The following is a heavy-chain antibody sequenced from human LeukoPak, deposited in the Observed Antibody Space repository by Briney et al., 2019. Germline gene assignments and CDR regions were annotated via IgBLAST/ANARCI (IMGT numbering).Heavy chain of an antibody. Sequence: GGPLRPSCQAPGFTFSGPAMPWVPQASGKGREWVGGFRSKANSYATAYAASVKGRFTISRDDSKNTAYLQMNSLKTEDTAVYYCTCDNYDFWSGSYDYWGQGTLVTVSS. V-gene: IGHV3-73*01. CDR3: TCDNYDFWSGSYDY. J-gene: IGHJ4*02. CDR2: FRSKANSYAT. CDR1: GFTFSGPA. D-gene: IGHD3-3*01.